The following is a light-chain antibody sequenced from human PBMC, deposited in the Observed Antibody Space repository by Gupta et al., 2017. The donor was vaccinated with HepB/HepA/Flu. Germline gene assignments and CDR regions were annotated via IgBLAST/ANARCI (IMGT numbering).Light chain of an antibody. CDR3: CSYAGSYTFNYV. J-gene: IGLJ1*01. V-gene: IGLV2-11*01. CDR2: GS. Sequence: GSQRPSGVPDRFSGSQSGNTASLTISGLQAEDEADYYCCSYAGSYTFNYVFGTGTKVTVL.